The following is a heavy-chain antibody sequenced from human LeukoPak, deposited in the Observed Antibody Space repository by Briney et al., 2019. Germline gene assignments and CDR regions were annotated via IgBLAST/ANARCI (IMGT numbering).Heavy chain of an antibody. J-gene: IGHJ1*01. Sequence: SETLSLTCTVSGGSISSYYWSWIRQPPGKGLEWIGYIYYSGSNNYNPSLKSRVTISVDTSKNQFSLKLSSVTAADTAVYYCARVAPSFTWFGELSGYFQHWGQGTLVTVSS. CDR3: ARVAPSFTWFGELSGYFQH. CDR1: GGSISSYY. CDR2: IYYSGSN. V-gene: IGHV4-59*01. D-gene: IGHD3-10*01.